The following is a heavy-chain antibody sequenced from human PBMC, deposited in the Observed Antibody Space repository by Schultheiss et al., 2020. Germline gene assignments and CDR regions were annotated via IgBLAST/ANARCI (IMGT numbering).Heavy chain of an antibody. J-gene: IGHJ4*02. V-gene: IGHV3-30*01. Sequence: GGSLRLSCAASGFTFSSYAMHWVRQAPGKGLEWVSTISSDASNKYYADSMKGRFTISRDNSKNTLYLQMNSLKTEDTAVYYCARSFGWFAENPPSDYWGQGTLVTVSS. CDR3: ARSFGWFAENPPSDY. CDR1: GFTFSSYA. D-gene: IGHD3-10*01. CDR2: ISSDASNK.